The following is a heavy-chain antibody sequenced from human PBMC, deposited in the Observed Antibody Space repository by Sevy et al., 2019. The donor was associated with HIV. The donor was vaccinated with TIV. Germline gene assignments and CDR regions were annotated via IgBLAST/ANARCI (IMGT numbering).Heavy chain of an antibody. D-gene: IGHD2-8*01. CDR2: IGYDGNNK. CDR1: GFTPSTYG. Sequence: GGSLRLSRAGSGFTPSTYGMHWVRQAPGKGLEWVAVIGYDGNNKYYADSVKGRFTISRDNSKNTLFLQMDSLRAEDTAVYYCARDPRMYGDYLLAYFDYWGQGALVTVSS. V-gene: IGHV3-33*01. CDR3: ARDPRMYGDYLLAYFDY. J-gene: IGHJ4*02.